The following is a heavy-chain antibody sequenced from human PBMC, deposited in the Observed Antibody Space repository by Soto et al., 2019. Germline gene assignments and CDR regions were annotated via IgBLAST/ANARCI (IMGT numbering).Heavy chain of an antibody. CDR3: ARHPTKSPVRGFGETSTWFDP. V-gene: IGHV4-39*01. CDR2: IYYSGST. CDR1: GGSISSSSYY. J-gene: IGHJ5*02. Sequence: QLQLQESGPGLVKPSETLSLTCTVSGGSISSSSYYWGWIRQPPGKGLEWIGSIYYSGSTYYNPSLKSRVTISVDTSKNQFSLKLSSVTAADTAVYYCARHPTKSPVRGFGETSTWFDPWGQGTLVTVSS. D-gene: IGHD3-10*01.